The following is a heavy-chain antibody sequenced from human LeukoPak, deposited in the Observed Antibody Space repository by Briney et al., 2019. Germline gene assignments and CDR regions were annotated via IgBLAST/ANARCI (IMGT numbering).Heavy chain of an antibody. V-gene: IGHV4-4*07. D-gene: IGHD6-19*01. CDR3: ARGLYSSGWYWFDP. J-gene: IGHJ5*02. CDR1: GGSISSYY. Sequence: SETLSLTCTVSGGSISSYYWSWIAQPAGNGLEWIGRIYTSGSTNYNPSLQSRVTMSVDTSKNQFSLRLSSVTAADTAVYYCARGLYSSGWYWFDPWGQGTLVTVSS. CDR2: IYTSGST.